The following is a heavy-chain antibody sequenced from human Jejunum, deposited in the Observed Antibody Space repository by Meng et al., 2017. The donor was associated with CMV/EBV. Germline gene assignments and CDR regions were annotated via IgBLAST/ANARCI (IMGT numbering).Heavy chain of an antibody. CDR1: EFSFSSHN. D-gene: IGHD2-2*01. CDR3: ANQMPWNYYYGMDL. CDR2: ISTTSTYI. Sequence: EFSFSSHNMNWVRQAPGKGLECVASISTTSTYIYYADPVKGRFTISRDNAKNSLYLQMNSLRVEDTAVYYCANQMPWNYYYGMDLWGQGTTVTVSS. J-gene: IGHJ6*02. V-gene: IGHV3-21*01.